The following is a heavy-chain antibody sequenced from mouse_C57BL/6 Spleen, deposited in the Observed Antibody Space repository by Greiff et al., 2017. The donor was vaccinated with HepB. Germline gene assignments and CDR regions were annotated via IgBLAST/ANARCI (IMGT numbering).Heavy chain of an antibody. J-gene: IGHJ4*01. Sequence: EVHLVESGGGLVKPGGSLKLSCAASGFTFSSYAMSWVRQTPEKRLEWVATISDGGSYTYYPDNVKGRFTISRDNAKNNLYLQMSHLKSEDTAMYYCAREEGYYYAMDYWGQGTSVTVSS. CDR3: AREEGYYYAMDY. CDR1: GFTFSSYA. CDR2: ISDGGSYT. V-gene: IGHV5-4*01.